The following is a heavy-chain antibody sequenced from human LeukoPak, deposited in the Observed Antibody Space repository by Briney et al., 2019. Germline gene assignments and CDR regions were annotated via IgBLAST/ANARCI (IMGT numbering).Heavy chain of an antibody. CDR2: ISGNGDKT. J-gene: IGHJ6*03. Sequence: GGSLRLSCAASGFPFSNYAMSWVRQAPGKGLEWVSGISGNGDKTYYRDSVKGRFTISRDNAKNTLYLQMNSLRAEDTAVYYCARRAHYDFWSGRYYYYYYMDVWGKGTTVTVSS. CDR1: GFPFSNYA. D-gene: IGHD3-3*01. CDR3: ARRAHYDFWSGRYYYYYYMDV. V-gene: IGHV3-23*01.